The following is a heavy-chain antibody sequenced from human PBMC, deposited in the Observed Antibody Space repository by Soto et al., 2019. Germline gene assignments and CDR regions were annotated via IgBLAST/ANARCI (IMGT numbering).Heavy chain of an antibody. V-gene: IGHV3-7*01. CDR1: GFRIGDFW. CDR2: IKEDGSEK. Sequence: EVQLVESGGGLVQPGGSLRLSCAASGFRIGDFWMSWVRQAPGKGLQWVANIKEDGSEKDYVDSVKGRFTISRDTAKNSLDLQMSSLRGEDTAVYYCVRTVVVVVPDNFDRWGQGTLVTVSS. J-gene: IGHJ4*02. D-gene: IGHD3-22*01. CDR3: VRTVVVVVPDNFDR.